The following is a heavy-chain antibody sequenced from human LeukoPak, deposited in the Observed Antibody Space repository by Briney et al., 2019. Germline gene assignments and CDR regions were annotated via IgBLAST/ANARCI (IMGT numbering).Heavy chain of an antibody. CDR3: ARGPPHPPTVTYYFDY. CDR2: IIPIFGTA. J-gene: IGHJ4*02. V-gene: IGHV1-69*05. Sequence: WASVKVSCKASGGTFSSYAISWVRQAPGQGLEWMGRIIPIFGTANYAQKFQGRVTITTDESTSTAYMELSSLRSEDTAVYYCARGPPHPPTVTYYFDYWGQGPWSPSPQ. D-gene: IGHD4-17*01. CDR1: GGTFSSYA.